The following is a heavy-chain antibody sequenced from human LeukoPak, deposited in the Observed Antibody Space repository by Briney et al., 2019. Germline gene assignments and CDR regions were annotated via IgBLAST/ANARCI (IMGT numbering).Heavy chain of an antibody. Sequence: ASVKVSCKASGYTFTSYDINWVRQATGQGLEWMGWMNPNSGNTGYAQKFQGRVTMTRNTSISTAYMELSSLRSEDTAVYYCARGRKGAMVWGVIIANTYYFDYWGQGTLVTVSS. J-gene: IGHJ4*02. CDR3: ARGRKGAMVWGVIIANTYYFDY. CDR2: MNPNSGNT. V-gene: IGHV1-8*02. CDR1: GYTFTSYD. D-gene: IGHD3-10*01.